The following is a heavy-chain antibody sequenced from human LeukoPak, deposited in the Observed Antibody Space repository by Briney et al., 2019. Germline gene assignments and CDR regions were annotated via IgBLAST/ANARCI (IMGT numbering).Heavy chain of an antibody. CDR1: GFTFSSSA. Sequence: SGGSLRLSCAASGFTFSSSAMSWVRQAPGKGLEWVSVIYSGGSTYYADSVKGRFTISRDNSKNTLYLQMNSLRAEDTAVYYCARVGAYGDYDWFDPWGQGTLVTVSS. CDR2: IYSGGST. D-gene: IGHD4-17*01. CDR3: ARVGAYGDYDWFDP. J-gene: IGHJ5*02. V-gene: IGHV3-53*01.